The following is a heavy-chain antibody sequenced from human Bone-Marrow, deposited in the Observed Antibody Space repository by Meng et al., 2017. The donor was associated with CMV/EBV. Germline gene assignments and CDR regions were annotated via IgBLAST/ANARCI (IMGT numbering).Heavy chain of an antibody. V-gene: IGHV3-74*01. D-gene: IGHD3-3*01. CDR3: ARGLSEVGVLEWFTDY. CDR1: GFTFSSYW. Sequence: GGSLRLSCAASGFTFSSYWMHWVRQAPGKGLVWVSRINSDGSSTSYADSVKGRFTISRDNAKNTLYLQMNSLRAEDTAVYYCARGLSEVGVLEWFTDYWGQGTLVTVSS. J-gene: IGHJ4*02. CDR2: INSDGSST.